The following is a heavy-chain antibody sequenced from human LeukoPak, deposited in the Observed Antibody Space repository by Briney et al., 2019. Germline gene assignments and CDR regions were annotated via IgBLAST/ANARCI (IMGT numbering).Heavy chain of an antibody. CDR3: ATLQGSPAVGYCSSTSCSDV. D-gene: IGHD2-2*01. CDR1: GGTFSSYA. J-gene: IGHJ6*04. Sequence: ASVKVSCKASGGTFSSYAISWVRQAPGQGLEWMGGIIPIFGTANYAQKFQGRVTITTDESTSTAYMELSSLRSEDTAVYYCATLQGSPAVGYCSSTSCSDVWGKGTTVTVSS. V-gene: IGHV1-69*05. CDR2: IIPIFGTA.